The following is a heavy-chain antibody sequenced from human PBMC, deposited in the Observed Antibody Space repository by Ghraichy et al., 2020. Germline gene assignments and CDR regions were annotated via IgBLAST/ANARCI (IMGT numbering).Heavy chain of an antibody. CDR1: GFTFSSYS. D-gene: IGHD3-22*01. J-gene: IGHJ4*02. Sequence: GESLNISCAASGFTFSSYSMHWVRQAPGKGLEWVAVISYDGSNKYYADSVEGRFTISRDNSKNTLYLQMNSLRAEDTAVYYCARDSYRSSGYYFRHFDYWGQGTLVTVSS. CDR3: ARDSYRSSGYYFRHFDY. V-gene: IGHV3-30-3*01. CDR2: ISYDGSNK.